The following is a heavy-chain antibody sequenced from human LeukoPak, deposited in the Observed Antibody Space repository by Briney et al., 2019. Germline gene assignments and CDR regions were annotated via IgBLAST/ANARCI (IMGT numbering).Heavy chain of an antibody. CDR1: GYTFTSYG. Sequence: GASVKVSCKASGYTFTSYGTSWVRQAPGQGLEWMGWISAYNGNTNYAQKLQGRVTMTTDTSTSTAYMELSRLSSDDTAVYYCATDMIRGVILRRVLDYWGQGTLVTVSS. V-gene: IGHV1-18*01. J-gene: IGHJ4*02. CDR2: ISAYNGNT. D-gene: IGHD3-10*01. CDR3: ATDMIRGVILRRVLDY.